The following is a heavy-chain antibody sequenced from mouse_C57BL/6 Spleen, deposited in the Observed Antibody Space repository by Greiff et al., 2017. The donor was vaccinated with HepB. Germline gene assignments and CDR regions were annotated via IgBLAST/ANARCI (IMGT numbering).Heavy chain of an antibody. CDR1: GFTFSDYY. CDR3: ARGHGSSYEDAMDY. D-gene: IGHD1-1*01. CDR2: ISNGGGST. Sequence: DVMLVESGGGLVQPGGSLKLSCAASGFTFSDYYMYWVRQTPEKRLEWVAYISNGGGSTYYPDTVKGRFTISRDNAKNTLYQQMSRLKSEDTAMYYCARGHGSSYEDAMDYWGQGTSVTVSS. V-gene: IGHV5-12*01. J-gene: IGHJ4*01.